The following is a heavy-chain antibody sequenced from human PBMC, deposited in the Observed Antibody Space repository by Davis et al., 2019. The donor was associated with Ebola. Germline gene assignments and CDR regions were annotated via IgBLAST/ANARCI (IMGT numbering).Heavy chain of an antibody. Sequence: GESLKISCAASGFTFISYWMSWVRQAPGKGLEWVANIKQDGSEKYYVDSVKGRFTISRDNAKNSLYLQMNSLRAEDTAVYYCARTLGYWGQGTLVTVSS. CDR2: IKQDGSEK. D-gene: IGHD7-27*01. CDR1: GFTFISYW. J-gene: IGHJ4*02. V-gene: IGHV3-7*03. CDR3: ARTLGY.